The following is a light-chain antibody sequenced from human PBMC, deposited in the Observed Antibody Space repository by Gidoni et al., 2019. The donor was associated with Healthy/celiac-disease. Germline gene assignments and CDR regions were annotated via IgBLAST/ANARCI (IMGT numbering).Light chain of an antibody. CDR1: QSVSSN. J-gene: IGKJ4*01. V-gene: IGKV3-15*01. Sequence: EIVMTQSPATLSVSPGDRATLSCRASQSVSSNFAWYQQKPGQAPRLLIYGASSRATGIPARCSGSGSGTEFTLTISSLQSEDFAVYYCQQYNNWPPLTFGGGTKVEIK. CDR2: GAS. CDR3: QQYNNWPPLT.